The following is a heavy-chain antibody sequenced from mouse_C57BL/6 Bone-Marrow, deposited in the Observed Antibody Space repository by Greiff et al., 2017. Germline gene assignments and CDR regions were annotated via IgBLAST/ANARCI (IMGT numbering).Heavy chain of an antibody. CDR3: ARHGSTGTLDY. CDR1: GFTFSDYG. J-gene: IGHJ2*01. V-gene: IGHV5-15*01. CDR2: ISNLAYSI. D-gene: IGHD4-1*02. Sequence: EVKLVESGGGLVQPGGSLKLSCAASGFTFSDYGMAWVRQAPRTGPEWVAFISNLAYSIYYADTVTGRFTISRENAKNTLYLEMSSLRSEDTAMYYCARHGSTGTLDYWGQGTTLTVSS.